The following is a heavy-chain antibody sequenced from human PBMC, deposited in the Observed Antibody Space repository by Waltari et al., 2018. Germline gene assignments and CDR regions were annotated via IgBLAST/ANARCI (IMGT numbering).Heavy chain of an antibody. CDR1: GFTFSSYA. V-gene: IGHV3-30*01. Sequence: QVQLVESGGGVVQPGRSLRLSCAASGFTFSSYAMHWVRQAPGKGLEWVAVISYDGSNKYYADSVKGRFTISRDNSKNTLYLQMNSLRAEDTAVYYCARDKLGAIDYWGQEPWSPSPQ. CDR3: ARDKLGAIDY. D-gene: IGHD1-26*01. CDR2: ISYDGSNK. J-gene: IGHJ4*01.